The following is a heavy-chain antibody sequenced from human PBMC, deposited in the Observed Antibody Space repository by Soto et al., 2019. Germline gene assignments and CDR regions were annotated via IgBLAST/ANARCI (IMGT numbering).Heavy chain of an antibody. D-gene: IGHD3-10*01. J-gene: IGHJ4*02. V-gene: IGHV2-5*02. CDR3: VRLLWFGELT. Sequence: QITLKESGPTLVKPTQTLTLTCTISGFSLSTSGVGVGWIRQPPGKALDWLALIYWDGDKLYSPSLKSRLTITKDTSKNQVVLTMTNMDPVDTATYYCVRLLWFGELTRGQGTLVTVSS. CDR2: IYWDGDK. CDR1: GFSLSTSGVG.